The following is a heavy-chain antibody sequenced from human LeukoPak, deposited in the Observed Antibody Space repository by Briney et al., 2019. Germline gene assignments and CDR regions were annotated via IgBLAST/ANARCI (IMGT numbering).Heavy chain of an antibody. J-gene: IGHJ4*02. Sequence: GGSLRLPCAASGFTSSSYWMTWVRQAPGKGLEWVANVKPDGSEKYYVDSVKGRFTISRDNAKNSLYLQMNSLRAEDTAVYYCARLGDDYWGQGTLVTVSS. CDR1: GFTSSSYW. CDR3: ARLGDDY. V-gene: IGHV3-7*05. CDR2: VKPDGSEK.